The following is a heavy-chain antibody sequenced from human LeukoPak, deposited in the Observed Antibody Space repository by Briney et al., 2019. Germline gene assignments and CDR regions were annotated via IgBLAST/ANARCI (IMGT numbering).Heavy chain of an antibody. CDR2: IYYSGST. CDR1: GGSISSSSYY. J-gene: IGHJ5*02. CDR3: ARERIAAAGVLVDWFDP. V-gene: IGHV4-39*07. Sequence: SETLSLTCTVSGGSISSSSYYWGWIRQPPGKGLEWIGSIYYSGSTYYNPSLKSRVTISVDTSKNQFSLELSSVTAADTAVYYCARERIAAAGVLVDWFDPWGQGTLVTVSS. D-gene: IGHD6-13*01.